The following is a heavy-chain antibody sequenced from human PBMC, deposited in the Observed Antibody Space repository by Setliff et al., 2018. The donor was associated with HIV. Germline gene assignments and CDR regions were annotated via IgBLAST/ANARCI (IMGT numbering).Heavy chain of an antibody. Sequence: LSCAASGFTFSSYAMNWVRQAPGKRLEWVSSTTNDGRNTYYADSVKGRFTISRDNSKNTLYLQMNSLRAEDMAVYYCAKGALGYCSGTICYPFDYWAQGTLVTVSS. CDR2: TTNDGRNT. J-gene: IGHJ4*02. V-gene: IGHV3-23*01. D-gene: IGHD2-15*01. CDR3: AKGALGYCSGTICYPFDY. CDR1: GFTFSSYA.